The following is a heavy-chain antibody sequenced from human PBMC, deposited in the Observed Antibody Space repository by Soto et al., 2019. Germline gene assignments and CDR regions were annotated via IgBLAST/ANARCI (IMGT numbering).Heavy chain of an antibody. Sequence: PSETLSLTCTVSGGSISSYYWSWIRQPPGKGLEWIGYIYYSGSTNYNPSLKSRVTISVDTSKNQFSLKLSSVTAADTAVYYCARAVVGAPKYYFDYWGQGTLVTVSS. V-gene: IGHV4-59*01. CDR3: ARAVVGAPKYYFDY. J-gene: IGHJ4*02. CDR1: GGSISSYY. D-gene: IGHD1-26*01. CDR2: IYYSGST.